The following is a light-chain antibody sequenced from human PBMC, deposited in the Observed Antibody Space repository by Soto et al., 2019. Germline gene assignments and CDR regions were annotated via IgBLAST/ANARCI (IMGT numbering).Light chain of an antibody. CDR2: DAS. J-gene: IGKJ4*01. V-gene: IGKV1-5*01. CDR3: QQYNSY. CDR1: QRISNW. Sequence: DFPLTQSPSTLSASVGDRVNITCRARQRISNWLAWYQQKPGKAPTLLIYDASSLESGGPSRVSGSGSGTQFTRTLSRLQPDEFASYYYQQYNSYFGGGTKVEVK.